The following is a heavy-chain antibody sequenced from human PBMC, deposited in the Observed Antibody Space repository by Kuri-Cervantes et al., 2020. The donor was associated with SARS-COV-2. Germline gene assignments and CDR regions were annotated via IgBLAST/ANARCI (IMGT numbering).Heavy chain of an antibody. D-gene: IGHD6-6*01. CDR2: INHSGST. Sequence: SETLSLTCAVSGASVSSGSYYWGWIRQPPGKGLEWIGEINHSGSTNYNPSLKSRVTISVDTSKNQFSLKLSSVTAADTAVYYCASFSSSAHFDYWGQGTLVTVSS. CDR1: GASVSSGSYY. J-gene: IGHJ4*02. CDR3: ASFSSSAHFDY. V-gene: IGHV4-39*01.